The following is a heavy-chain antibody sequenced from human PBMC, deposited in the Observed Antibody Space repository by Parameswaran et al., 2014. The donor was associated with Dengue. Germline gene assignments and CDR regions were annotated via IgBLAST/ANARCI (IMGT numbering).Heavy chain of an antibody. CDR2: IKQDGSEK. Sequence: WIRQPPGKGLEWVANIKQDGSEKYYVDSVKGRFTISRDNAKNSLYLQMNSLRAEDTAVYYCARGGVVIKRGHGMDVWGQGTTVTVSS. D-gene: IGHD3-3*01. J-gene: IGHJ6*02. V-gene: IGHV3-7*01. CDR3: ARGGVVIKRGHGMDV.